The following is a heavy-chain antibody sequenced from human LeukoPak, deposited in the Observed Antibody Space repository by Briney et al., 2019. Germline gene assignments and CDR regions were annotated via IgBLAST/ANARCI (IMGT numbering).Heavy chain of an antibody. CDR2: INHSGST. V-gene: IGHV4-34*01. D-gene: IGHD5-24*01. CDR3: ARGHGAFDI. Sequence: SETLSLTCAVYGGSLSGYYLSWIRQPPGKGLEWIGEINHSGSTNYNPSLKSRVTISVDTSKNQFSLKLSSVTAADTAVYYCARGHGAFDIWGQGTMVTVSS. CDR1: GGSLSGYY. J-gene: IGHJ3*02.